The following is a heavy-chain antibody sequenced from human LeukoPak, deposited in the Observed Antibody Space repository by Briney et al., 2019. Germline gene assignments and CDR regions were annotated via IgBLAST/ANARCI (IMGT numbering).Heavy chain of an antibody. V-gene: IGHV3-66*01. Sequence: GGSLRLSCAASGFTFNYYAMSWVRQAPGKGLEWVSVIYSGGSTYYADSVKGRFTISRDNSKNTLYLQMNSLRAEDTAVYYCARDPHGDYWGQGTLVTVSS. CDR2: IYSGGST. CDR3: ARDPHGDY. CDR1: GFTFNYYA. J-gene: IGHJ4*02.